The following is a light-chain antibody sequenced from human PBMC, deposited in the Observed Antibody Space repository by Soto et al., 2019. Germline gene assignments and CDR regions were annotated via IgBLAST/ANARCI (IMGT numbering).Light chain of an antibody. CDR3: QQYYSAPRA. Sequence: DIVMTQSPDSLAVSLGERATFNCKSSQSLLYSSNNKNYLAWYQQKPGQPPKLLIYWASTRESGVPDRCSGSGSETDFPLPISSLQAEDVAIYYCQQYYSAPRAFGQGTKVEIK. J-gene: IGKJ1*01. V-gene: IGKV4-1*01. CDR2: WAS. CDR1: QSLLYSSNNKNY.